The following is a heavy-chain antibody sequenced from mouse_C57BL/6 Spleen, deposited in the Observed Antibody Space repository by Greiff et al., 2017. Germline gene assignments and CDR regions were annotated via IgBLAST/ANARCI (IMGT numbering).Heavy chain of an antibody. D-gene: IGHD2-1*01. CDR3: ARWDGNYAWFAY. V-gene: IGHV1-53*01. Sequence: QVQLKQSGTELVKPGASVKLSCKASGYTFTSYWMHWVKQRPGQGLEWIGNINPSNGGTNYNEKFKSKATLTVDKSSSTAYMQLSSLTSEDSAVYYCARWDGNYAWFAYWGQGTLVTVSA. J-gene: IGHJ3*01. CDR1: GYTFTSYW. CDR2: INPSNGGT.